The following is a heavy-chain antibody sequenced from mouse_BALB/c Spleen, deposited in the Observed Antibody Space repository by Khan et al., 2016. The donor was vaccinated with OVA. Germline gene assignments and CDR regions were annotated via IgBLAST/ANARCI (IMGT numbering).Heavy chain of an antibody. J-gene: IGHJ4*01. CDR2: ISTYNVNT. CDR1: GYTFTDYA. CDR3: ARGDFLLRLRAMDY. V-gene: IGHV1S137*01. D-gene: IGHD1-2*01. Sequence: VQLKQSGPEVVRPGVSVTISCKGSGYTFTDYALHWVKQSRAKSLEWIGIISTYNVNTYYNQKFQGKATMTVDTSSSTAYMELARLTSEDSAITYCARGDFLLRLRAMDYWGQGTSVTVSS.